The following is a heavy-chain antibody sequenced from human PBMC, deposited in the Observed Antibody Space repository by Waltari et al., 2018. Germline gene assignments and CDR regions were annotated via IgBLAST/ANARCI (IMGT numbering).Heavy chain of an antibody. CDR3: AAVPYYHDSSGYFDY. CDR2: IVVGSGNT. V-gene: IGHV1-58*01. J-gene: IGHJ4*02. Sequence: QMQLVQSGPEVKKPGTSVKVSCKASGFTFTSSAVQWVRQVRGQRLEWIGWIVVGSGNTNYAQKFQERVTITRDMSTSTAYMELSSLRSEDTAVYYCAAVPYYHDSSGYFDYWGQGTLVTVSS. CDR1: GFTFTSSA. D-gene: IGHD3-22*01.